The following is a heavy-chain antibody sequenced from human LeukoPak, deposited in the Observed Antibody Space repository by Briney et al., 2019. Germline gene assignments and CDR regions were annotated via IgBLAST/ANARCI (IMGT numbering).Heavy chain of an antibody. CDR1: GGSFSGYY. Sequence: SETLSLTCAVYGGSFSGYYWSWIRQPPGKGLEWIGEINHSGSTNYNPSLKSQVTISVDTSKNQFSLILSSMTAADTAVYYCASVMTTTDYWGQGTLVTVSS. D-gene: IGHD4-11*01. V-gene: IGHV4-34*01. CDR3: ASVMTTTDY. CDR2: INHSGST. J-gene: IGHJ4*02.